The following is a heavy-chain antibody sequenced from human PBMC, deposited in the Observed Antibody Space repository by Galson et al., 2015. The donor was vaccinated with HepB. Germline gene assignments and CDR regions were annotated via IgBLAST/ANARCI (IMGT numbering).Heavy chain of an antibody. Sequence: SLRLSCAASGFIFSNYGMHWVRQSPGKGLEWVAFIRFDGSNKYYAASVKGRFTISRDDSRDTLYLQMNSLRAEDTAMYYCAAGPDIAVTGTGFDYWCQGTLVTVSS. CDR3: AAGPDIAVTGTGFDY. V-gene: IGHV3-30*02. CDR1: GFIFSNYG. D-gene: IGHD6-19*01. CDR2: IRFDGSNK. J-gene: IGHJ4*02.